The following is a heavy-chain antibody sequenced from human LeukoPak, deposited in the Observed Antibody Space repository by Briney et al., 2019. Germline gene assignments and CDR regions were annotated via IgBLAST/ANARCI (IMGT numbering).Heavy chain of an antibody. CDR1: GYTFTGYY. Sequence: ASVKVSCKASGYTFTGYYMHWVRQAPGQGLEWMGLINPNSGGTNYAQKFQGWVTMTRDTSISTAYMELSRLRSDDTAVYYCARSSVPLLDYTRGHMCSSTSCYIDYYYGMDVWGQGTTVTVSS. CDR3: ARSSVPLLDYTRGHMCSSTSCYIDYYYGMDV. J-gene: IGHJ6*01. D-gene: IGHD2-2*02. V-gene: IGHV1-2*04. CDR2: INPNSGGT.